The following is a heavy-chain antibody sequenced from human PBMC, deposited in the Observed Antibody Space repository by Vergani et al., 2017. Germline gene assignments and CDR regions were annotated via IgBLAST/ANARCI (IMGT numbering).Heavy chain of an antibody. CDR2: INPNSGGT. CDR1: GYTFTSYY. D-gene: IGHD7-27*01. V-gene: IGHV1-2*04. CDR3: ARDSRPYSGSGNLTGYDAFDI. J-gene: IGHJ3*02. Sequence: QVQLVQSGAEVKKPGASVKVSCKASGYTFTSYYMHWVRQAPGQGLEWMGIINPNSGGTNYAQKFQGWVTMTRDTSISTAYMKLSRLRSDDTAVYYCARDSRPYSGSGNLTGYDAFDIWGQGTMVTVSS.